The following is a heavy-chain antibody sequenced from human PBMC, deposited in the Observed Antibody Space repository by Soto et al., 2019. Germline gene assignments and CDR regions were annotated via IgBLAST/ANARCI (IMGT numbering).Heavy chain of an antibody. CDR1: GYTFTSYG. V-gene: IGHV1-18*04. D-gene: IGHD5-12*01. J-gene: IGHJ4*02. CDR3: ARDSRDGYGFGFDY. CDR2: ISAYNGNT. Sequence: VASVKVSCKASGYTFTSYGISWVRQAPGQGLEWMGWISAYNGNTDYAQKLQGRVTMTTDTSTSTAYMELRSLRSDDTAVYYCARDSRDGYGFGFDYWGQGTLVTVSS.